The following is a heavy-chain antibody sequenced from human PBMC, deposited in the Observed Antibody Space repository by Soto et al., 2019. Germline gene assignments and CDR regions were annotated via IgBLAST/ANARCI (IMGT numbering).Heavy chain of an antibody. Sequence: GGSLRLSCAASGFTFSSYAMHWVRQAPGKGLEWVAVISYDGSNKYYADSVKGRFTISRDNSKNTLYLQMNSLRAEDTAVYYCARDGEGIAAAGNFDYWGQGTLVTVSS. V-gene: IGHV3-30*04. J-gene: IGHJ4*02. CDR1: GFTFSSYA. CDR3: ARDGEGIAAAGNFDY. D-gene: IGHD6-13*01. CDR2: ISYDGSNK.